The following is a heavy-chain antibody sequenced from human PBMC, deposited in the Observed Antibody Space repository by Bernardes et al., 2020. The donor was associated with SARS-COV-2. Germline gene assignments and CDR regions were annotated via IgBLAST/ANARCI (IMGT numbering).Heavy chain of an antibody. V-gene: IGHV3-23*01. D-gene: IGHD6-19*01. CDR3: AKDHLAVAGSYYYYGMDV. J-gene: IGHJ6*02. Sequence: GGSLRLSCAASGFTFSSYAMSWVRQAPGKGLEWVSAISGSGGSTYYADSVKGRFTISRDNSKNTLYLQMNSLRAEDTAVYYCAKDHLAVAGSYYYYGMDVWGQGTTVTVSS. CDR2: ISGSGGST. CDR1: GFTFSSYA.